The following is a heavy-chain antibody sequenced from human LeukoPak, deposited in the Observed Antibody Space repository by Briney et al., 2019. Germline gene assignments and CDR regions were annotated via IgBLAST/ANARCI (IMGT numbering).Heavy chain of an antibody. J-gene: IGHJ4*02. CDR2: ISDSGNT. CDR3: ARGTLNIPGEQGAFDY. D-gene: IGHD1-14*01. Sequence: GGSLRLSCAASGFTLSSYAMSWVRQAPGKGLEWVSAISDSGNTYHADSVKGRFTISRDNARKSLYLEMNSLRAEDTAVYYCARGTLNIPGEQGAFDYWGQGTLVTVSS. V-gene: IGHV3-21*01. CDR1: GFTLSSYA.